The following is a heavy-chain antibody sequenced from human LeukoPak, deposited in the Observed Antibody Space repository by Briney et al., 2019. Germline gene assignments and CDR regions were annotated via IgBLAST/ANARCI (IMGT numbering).Heavy chain of an antibody. Sequence: PGGSLRLSCAASGFTFSIYWMHWVRQAPGKGLEWVSSISSSSSYIYYADSVKGRFTISRDNSKNTLYLRMNSLRAEDTAIYYCAKEYTGTFSPFPSYFDNWGQGALVTVSS. CDR2: ISSSSSYI. V-gene: IGHV3-21*04. J-gene: IGHJ4*02. CDR1: GFTFSIYW. CDR3: AKEYTGTFSPFPSYFDN. D-gene: IGHD1-26*01.